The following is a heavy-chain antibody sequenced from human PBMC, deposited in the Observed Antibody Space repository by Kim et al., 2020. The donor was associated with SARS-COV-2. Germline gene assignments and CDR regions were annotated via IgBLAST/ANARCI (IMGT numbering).Heavy chain of an antibody. V-gene: IGHV3-53*01. CDR1: GFTVSSNY. D-gene: IGHD6-13*01. J-gene: IGHJ6*02. Sequence: GGSLRLSCAASGFTVSSNYMSWVRQAPGKGLEWVSVIYSGGSTYYADSVKGRFTISRDNSKNTLYLQMNSLRAEDTAVYYCARDLLGQQLGHPNYYYGMDVWGQGTTVTVSS. CDR3: ARDLLGQQLGHPNYYYGMDV. CDR2: IYSGGST.